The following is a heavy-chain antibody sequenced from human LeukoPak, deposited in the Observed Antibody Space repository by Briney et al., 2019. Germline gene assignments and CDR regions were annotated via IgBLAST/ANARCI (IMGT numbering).Heavy chain of an antibody. J-gene: IGHJ4*02. V-gene: IGHV1-2*02. CDR3: ARGTCSTSSCYTFDY. CDR1: GYTFTAYH. D-gene: IGHD2-2*02. CDR2: IYPNSGGT. Sequence: ASVKVSCKASGYTFTAYHVHWVRQAPGQGLEWMGWIYPNSGGTDSARKFQGRVTLTRDTSISTAYMELTRLTSDDTAVYYCARGTCSTSSCYTFDYWGQGTLVTVSS.